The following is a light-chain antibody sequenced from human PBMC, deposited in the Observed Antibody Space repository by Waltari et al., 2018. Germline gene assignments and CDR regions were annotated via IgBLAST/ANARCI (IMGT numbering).Light chain of an antibody. J-gene: IGKJ1*01. CDR2: DAS. Sequence: DIQLTQSPSSLSASVGDRVTTTCRTSQIINNYLNWFQQKAGKAPQLLIFDASSVQRGVPSRFSGSGSGTDFTLTISSLQPEDFATYYCQQSYTSPRTFGQGTKV. V-gene: IGKV1-39*01. CDR1: QIINNY. CDR3: QQSYTSPRT.